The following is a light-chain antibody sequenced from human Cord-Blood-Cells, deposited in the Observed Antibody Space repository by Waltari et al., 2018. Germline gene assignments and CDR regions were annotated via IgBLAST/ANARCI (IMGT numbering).Light chain of an antibody. CDR3: QQSYSTPLT. CDR2: AAS. Sequence: QMSQSPSSLAASVGGRVAITGRASQSISSYLNCYQQKPGKAPKLLIYAASSLQSGVPSRFSGSGSGTDFTLTISSLQPEDFATYDCQQSYSTPLTFGGGTKVEIK. J-gene: IGKJ4*01. V-gene: IGKV1-39*01. CDR1: QSISSY.